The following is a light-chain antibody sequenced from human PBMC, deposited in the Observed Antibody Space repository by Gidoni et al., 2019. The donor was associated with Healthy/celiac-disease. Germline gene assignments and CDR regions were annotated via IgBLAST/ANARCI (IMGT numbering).Light chain of an antibody. CDR3: CSYAGSSTL. Sequence: GQSITISCTVTSSDVGSYNLVSWYHQHPGKAPKLMIYDGSKRPSGVSNRFSGSKSGNTASLTISGLQAEDEADYYCCSYAGSSTLFGGGTKLTVL. CDR1: SSDVGSYNL. V-gene: IGLV2-23*01. CDR2: DGS. J-gene: IGLJ2*01.